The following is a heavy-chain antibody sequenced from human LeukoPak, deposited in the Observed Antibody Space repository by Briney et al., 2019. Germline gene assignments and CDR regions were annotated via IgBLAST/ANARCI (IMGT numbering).Heavy chain of an antibody. CDR1: GFSFSTFA. CDR3: VKDLLGDTYFFDC. CDR2: ITSSSSAT. Sequence: TGGSLRLSCAASGFSFSTFAMNWVRQAPGKGLEWISHITSSSSATYYADSVKGRFTISRDNAKNSLFLQMNSLRDEDTAVYYCVKDLLGDTYFFDCWGQGTLVTVSS. D-gene: IGHD2-21*02. J-gene: IGHJ4*02. V-gene: IGHV3-48*02.